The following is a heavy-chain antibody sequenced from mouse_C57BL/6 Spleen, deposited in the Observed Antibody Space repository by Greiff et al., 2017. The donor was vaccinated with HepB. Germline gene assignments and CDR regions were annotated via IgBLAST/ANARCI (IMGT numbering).Heavy chain of an antibody. CDR2: ISDGGSYT. D-gene: IGHD2-4*01. CDR3: ARDVYDYDVEYYAMDY. J-gene: IGHJ4*01. Sequence: EVKLMESGGGLVKPGGSLKLSCAASGFTFSSYAMSWVRQTPEKRLEWVATISDGGSYTYYPDNVKGRFTISRDNAKNNLYLQMSHLKSEETAMYYCARDVYDYDVEYYAMDYWGQGTSVSVSS. V-gene: IGHV5-4*01. CDR1: GFTFSSYA.